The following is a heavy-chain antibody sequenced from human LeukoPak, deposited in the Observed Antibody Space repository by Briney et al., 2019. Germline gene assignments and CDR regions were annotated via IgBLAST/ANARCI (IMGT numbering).Heavy chain of an antibody. D-gene: IGHD6-19*01. CDR1: GYSFTSHW. CDR3: ARLTLVAVAEIRDY. J-gene: IGHJ4*01. CDR2: IDPSDSYT. Sequence: GESLKISCKCSGYSFTSHWISWVRQMPGKGLEWMGRIDPSDSYTNYSPPFQGHVTISADKSIRTAYLQWSSLKASDTAMYYCARLTLVAVAEIRDYWGQGTLVTVSS. V-gene: IGHV5-10-1*01.